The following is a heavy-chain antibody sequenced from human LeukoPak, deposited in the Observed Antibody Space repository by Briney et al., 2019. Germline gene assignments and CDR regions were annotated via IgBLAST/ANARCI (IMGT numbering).Heavy chain of an antibody. J-gene: IGHJ4*02. D-gene: IGHD3-22*01. V-gene: IGHV3-7*03. Sequence: GGSLRLSCAASGFSFSNYQMSWVRQAPGKGLEWVANIKQDGSEKYYVDSVKGRFTISRDNAKNSLYLQMNSLRAEDTAVYYCARVPWGSSGYYYYYWGQGTLVTVSS. CDR3: ARVPWGSSGYYYYY. CDR2: IKQDGSEK. CDR1: GFSFSNYQ.